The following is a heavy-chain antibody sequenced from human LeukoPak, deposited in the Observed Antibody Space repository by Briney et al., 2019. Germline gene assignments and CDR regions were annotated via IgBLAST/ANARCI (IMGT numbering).Heavy chain of an antibody. Sequence: SETLSLTCAVSGGSISSSAYWAWIRQPPGKGLEWIGSIFYTGSTYYNPSLKSRVTISVDTSKNQFSLKLTSVTAADTAVYYCAGVPSDYYFGLDVWGQGTTVTVSS. CDR3: AGVPSDYYFGLDV. V-gene: IGHV4-39*01. CDR1: GGSISSSAY. J-gene: IGHJ6*02. CDR2: IFYTGST.